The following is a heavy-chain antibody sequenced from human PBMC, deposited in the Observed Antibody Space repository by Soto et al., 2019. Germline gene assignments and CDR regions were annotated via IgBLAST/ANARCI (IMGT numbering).Heavy chain of an antibody. V-gene: IGHV1-69*01. CDR3: ARAAPVDGLVGSYYFYCIDV. J-gene: IGHJ6*02. CDR1: GGTFSSYA. CDR2: IIPIFGTA. D-gene: IGHD6-25*01. Sequence: QVQLVQSGAEVKKPGSSVKVSCKASGGTFSSYAISWVRQAPGQGLEWMGGIIPIFGTANYAQKFQGRVTITADEATSTAYMELSSLRSEDTAVYYCARAAPVDGLVGSYYFYCIDVWGQGTTVTVSS.